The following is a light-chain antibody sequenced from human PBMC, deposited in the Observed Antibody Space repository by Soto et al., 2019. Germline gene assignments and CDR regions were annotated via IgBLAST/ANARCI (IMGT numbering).Light chain of an antibody. V-gene: IGKV1-27*01. Sequence: DIQMTQSPTSLSASVGDRVTITCRASQGIRNFVAWYQQKPGKAPKLLIYAESTLQSGVPSRFSASGFGTDFSLTITSLHPEEVATYSCEEYSSVPVFGTGTKVEIK. CDR3: EEYSSVPV. CDR1: QGIRNF. J-gene: IGKJ3*01. CDR2: AES.